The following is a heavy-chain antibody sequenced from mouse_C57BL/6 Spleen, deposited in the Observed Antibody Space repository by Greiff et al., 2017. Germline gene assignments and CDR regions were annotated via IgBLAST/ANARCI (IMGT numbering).Heavy chain of an antibody. Sequence: QVQLQQSGPELVKPGASVKISCKASGYAFSSSWMNWVKQRPGKGLEWIGRIYPGDGDTNYKGKFKGKATLTADKSSSTAYMQLSSLTSEDSAVYFCARGSSYAYFAVWGTGTTVTVSS. CDR3: ARGSSYAYFAV. CDR1: GYAFSSSW. V-gene: IGHV1-82*01. J-gene: IGHJ1*03. CDR2: IYPGDGDT. D-gene: IGHD1-1*01.